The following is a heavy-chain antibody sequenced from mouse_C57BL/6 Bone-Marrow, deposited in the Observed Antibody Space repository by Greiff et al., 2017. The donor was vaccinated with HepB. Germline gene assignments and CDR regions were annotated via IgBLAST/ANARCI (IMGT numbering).Heavy chain of an antibody. V-gene: IGHV1-55*01. CDR1: GYTFTSYW. CDR2: IYPGSGST. CDR3: ARLGTTGRFAY. D-gene: IGHD1-1*01. J-gene: IGHJ3*01. Sequence: QVQLQQPGAELVKPGASVKMSCKASGYTFTSYWITWVKQRPGQGLEWIGDIYPGSGSTNYNEKFKSKATLTADTSSSTAYLQLSSLTSEDSAVYYCARLGTTGRFAYWGQGTLVTVSA.